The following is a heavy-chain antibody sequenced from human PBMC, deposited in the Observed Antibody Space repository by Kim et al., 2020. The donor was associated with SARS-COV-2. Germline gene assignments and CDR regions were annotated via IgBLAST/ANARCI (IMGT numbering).Heavy chain of an antibody. CDR1: GFTFSSYA. V-gene: IGHV3-30*04. J-gene: IGHJ3*01. CDR3: ATKGLGEC. CDR2: ISYDGSNK. Sequence: GGSLRLSCAASGFTFSSYAMHWVRQAPGKGLEWVAVISYDGSNKYYADSVKGRFTISRDNSKNTLYLQMNSLRAEDTAVYYCATKGLGECWGQGTMVTVSS. D-gene: IGHD3-10*01.